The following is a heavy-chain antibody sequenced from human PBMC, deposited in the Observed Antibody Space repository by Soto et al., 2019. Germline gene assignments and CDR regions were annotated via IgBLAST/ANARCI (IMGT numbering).Heavy chain of an antibody. CDR3: ARPRQPYYYYFGMYV. CDR2: ISDDGCNK. CDR1: GFIFSNYG. J-gene: IGHJ6*02. Sequence: QVQLVESGGGVVQPGRSLRLSCAVSGFIFSNYGMHWVRQAPGKGLEWVAVISDDGCNKYYADSVKGRFAISRDSPNNTLYLQMNSLRDEDTAVYYCARPRQPYYYYFGMYVWGQGTTVTVSS. V-gene: IGHV3-30*03. D-gene: IGHD2-2*01.